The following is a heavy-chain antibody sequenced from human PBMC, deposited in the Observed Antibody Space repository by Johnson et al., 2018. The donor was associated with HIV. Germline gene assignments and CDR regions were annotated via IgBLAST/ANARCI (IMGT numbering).Heavy chain of an antibody. D-gene: IGHD6-13*01. V-gene: IGHV3-73*01. CDR1: GFIFSGSA. J-gene: IGHJ3*02. CDR3: AGETGYSSSGYRAGAFDI. Sequence: VQLVESGGGVVQPGRSLKLSCAASGFIFSGSAMHWVRQASGKGLEWVGRIRSKTNSHATAYAASLNGRFTISRDESKNKAYLQMNSRRAEDTAVYYCAGETGYSSSGYRAGAFDIWGQGTMVTVSS. CDR2: IRSKTNSHAT.